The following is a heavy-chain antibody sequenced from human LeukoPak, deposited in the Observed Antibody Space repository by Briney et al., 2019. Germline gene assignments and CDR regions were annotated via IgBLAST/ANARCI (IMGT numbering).Heavy chain of an antibody. CDR2: IYHSGST. J-gene: IGHJ4*02. V-gene: IGHV4-30-2*01. CDR3: ARDFASSSFDY. Sequence: RPSETLSPTCAVSGGSISSGGYSWSWIRQPPGKGLEWIGYIYHSGSTYYNPSLKSRVTISVDRSKNQFSLKLSSVTAADTAVYYCARDFASSSFDYWGQGTLVTVSS. CDR1: GGSISSGGYS. D-gene: IGHD6-6*01.